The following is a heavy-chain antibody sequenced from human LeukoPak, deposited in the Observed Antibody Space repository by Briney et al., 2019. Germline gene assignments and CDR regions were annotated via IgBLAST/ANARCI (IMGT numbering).Heavy chain of an antibody. CDR1: GYSISSGYY. J-gene: IGHJ6*04. CDR2: IHHSGNT. CDR3: ARGIAISPMDV. V-gene: IGHV4-38-2*01. Sequence: SETLSLTCAVSGYSISSGYYCSWRQLPPGKVLEWIGSIHHSGNTFYNPSLKSRVTISVDTSKNQFSLKMNSVAAADTAVYYCARGIAISPMDVWGNGTTVTVSS. D-gene: IGHD3-9*01.